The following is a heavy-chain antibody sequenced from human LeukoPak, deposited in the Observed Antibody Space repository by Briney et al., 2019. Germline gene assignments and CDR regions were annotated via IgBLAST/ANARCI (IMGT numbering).Heavy chain of an antibody. CDR2: ISGSGGST. J-gene: IGHJ4*02. D-gene: IGHD6-6*01. Sequence: GGSLRLSSAASGFTFSSYAMSWVRQAPGKGLEWVSAISGSGGSTYYADSVKGRFTISRDNSKNTLYLQMNSLRAEDTAVYYCAKEPYSSSSPYYFDYWGQGTLVTVSS. V-gene: IGHV3-23*01. CDR3: AKEPYSSSSPYYFDY. CDR1: GFTFSSYA.